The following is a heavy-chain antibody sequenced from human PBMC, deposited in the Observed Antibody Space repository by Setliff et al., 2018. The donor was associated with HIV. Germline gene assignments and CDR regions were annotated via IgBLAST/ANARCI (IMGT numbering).Heavy chain of an antibody. CDR1: GFTFSNAW. J-gene: IGHJ4*02. Sequence: PGGSLRLSCAASGFTFSNAWLSWVRQASGKGLEWVGRIRSKGYGSATAYAASVKGRFTISRDDSKNTAFLQMNSLKTEDTAVYYCARLGSNWGNEYWGQGTLVTVSS. V-gene: IGHV3-73*01. CDR2: IRSKGYGSAT. CDR3: ARLGSNWGNEY. D-gene: IGHD7-27*01.